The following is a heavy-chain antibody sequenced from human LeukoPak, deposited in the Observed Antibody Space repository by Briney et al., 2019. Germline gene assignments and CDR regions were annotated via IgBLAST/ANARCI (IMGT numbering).Heavy chain of an antibody. Sequence: GGSLRLSCAASGFTFSSYWMSWVRQAPGKGLEWVANIKQDGSEKYYVDSVKGRFTISRDNAKNSLYLQMNSLRAEDTAVYYCARVGGASSGWYGIDYWGQGTLVNVSS. V-gene: IGHV3-7*01. J-gene: IGHJ4*02. D-gene: IGHD6-19*01. CDR2: IKQDGSEK. CDR1: GFTFSSYW. CDR3: ARVGGASSGWYGIDY.